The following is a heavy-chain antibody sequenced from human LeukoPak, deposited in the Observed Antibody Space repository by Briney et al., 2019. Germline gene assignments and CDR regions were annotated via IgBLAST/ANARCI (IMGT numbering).Heavy chain of an antibody. Sequence: PGGSLRLSCAASGFTFSSYAMHWVRQAPGKGLEYVSAISSNGGSTYYANSVKGRFTISRDNSKNTLYLQMGSLRAEDMAVYYCARDRLVPAAIGDTYYYYMDVWGKGTTVTVSS. CDR1: GFTFSSYA. J-gene: IGHJ6*03. V-gene: IGHV3-64*01. CDR3: ARDRLVPAAIGDTYYYYMDV. D-gene: IGHD2-2*02. CDR2: ISSNGGST.